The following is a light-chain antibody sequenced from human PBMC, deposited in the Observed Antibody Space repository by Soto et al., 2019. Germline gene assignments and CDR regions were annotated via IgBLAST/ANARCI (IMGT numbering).Light chain of an antibody. CDR1: SSDVGAYNY. CDR3: CSYAGSDTLV. Sequence: QSVLTQPRSVSGSPGQSVTISCTGTSSDVGAYNYVSWYQQHPGKVPKLMIYDVSRRPSGVPDRFSGSKSGNTASLTISGIQADDEADYYCCSYAGSDTLVFGGGTKLTVL. CDR2: DVS. J-gene: IGLJ3*02. V-gene: IGLV2-11*01.